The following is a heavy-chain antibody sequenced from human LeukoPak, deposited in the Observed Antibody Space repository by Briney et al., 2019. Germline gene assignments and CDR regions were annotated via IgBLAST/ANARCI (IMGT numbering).Heavy chain of an antibody. D-gene: IGHD6-19*01. J-gene: IGHJ1*01. Sequence: ASVKVSCKASGGTFSSYAISWVRQPPGQGLEWMGGIIPIFGTANYAQKFQGRVTITADESTSTAYMELSSLRSEDTAVYYCARGSYSSGWYDYFQHWGQGTLVTVSS. CDR2: IIPIFGTA. CDR3: ARGSYSSGWYDYFQH. CDR1: GGTFSSYA. V-gene: IGHV1-69*13.